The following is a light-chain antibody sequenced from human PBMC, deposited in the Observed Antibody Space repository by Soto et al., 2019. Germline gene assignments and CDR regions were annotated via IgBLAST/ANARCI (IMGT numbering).Light chain of an antibody. CDR2: DVW. Sequence: QSALTQAASVSGSPGQSITIYCIGTGSDIGGYNYVSWYQQHPGKAPTLMIYDVWARPLGVSHRFSGSKSGNTASLTISGLQGDDEADYYCSSYTTDMTYVFGTGTKVTV. J-gene: IGLJ1*01. CDR1: GSDIGGYNY. CDR3: SSYTTDMTYV. V-gene: IGLV2-14*03.